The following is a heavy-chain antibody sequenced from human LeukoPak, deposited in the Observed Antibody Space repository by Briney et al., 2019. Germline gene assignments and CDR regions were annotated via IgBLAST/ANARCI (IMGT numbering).Heavy chain of an antibody. CDR3: AKEGQIASTGRGGNWFDP. CDR1: AYTFTVYY. Sequence: ASVTVSCKASAYTFTVYYMHWVRQAPGQGLEWMGWINPNSGGTNYAQSFQGRVTMTRDTSINTAYMELSRLTSDDTAVYYCAKEGQIASTGRGGNWFDPWGQGTLVTVSS. V-gene: IGHV1-2*02. CDR2: INPNSGGT. J-gene: IGHJ5*02. D-gene: IGHD6-13*01.